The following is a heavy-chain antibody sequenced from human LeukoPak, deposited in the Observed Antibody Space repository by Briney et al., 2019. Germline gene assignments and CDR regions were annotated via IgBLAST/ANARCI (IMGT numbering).Heavy chain of an antibody. CDR3: AKDIIPGYYDSSHFDY. Sequence: GGSLRLSCAASGFTFSSYGMHWVRQAPGKGLEWVAVISYDGSNKYYADSVKGRFTTSRDNSKNTLYLQMNSLRAEDTAVYYCAKDIIPGYYDSSHFDYWGQGTLVIVSS. D-gene: IGHD3-22*01. V-gene: IGHV3-30*18. CDR2: ISYDGSNK. CDR1: GFTFSSYG. J-gene: IGHJ4*02.